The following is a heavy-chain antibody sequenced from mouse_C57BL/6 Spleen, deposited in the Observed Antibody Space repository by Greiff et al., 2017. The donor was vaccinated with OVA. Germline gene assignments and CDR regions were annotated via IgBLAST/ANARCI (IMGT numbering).Heavy chain of an antibody. Sequence: VQLKQSGPELVKPGASVKIPCKASGYTFTDYNMDWVKQSHGKSLEWIGDINPNNGGTIYNQKFKGKATLTVDKSSSTAYMELRSLTSEDTAVYYCARRGNYGNYVNFDVWGTGTTVTVSS. CDR2: INPNNGGT. D-gene: IGHD2-1*01. V-gene: IGHV1-18*01. CDR3: ARRGNYGNYVNFDV. CDR1: GYTFTDYN. J-gene: IGHJ1*03.